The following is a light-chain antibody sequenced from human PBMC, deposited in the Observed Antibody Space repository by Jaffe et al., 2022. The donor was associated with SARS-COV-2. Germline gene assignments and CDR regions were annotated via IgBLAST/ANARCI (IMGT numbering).Light chain of an antibody. CDR3: SAWDDSLNGPV. V-gene: IGLV1-44*01. CDR2: SNN. CDR1: TFNIGSNA. Sequence: QSVLTQPPSASGTPGQRVTISCSGGTFNIGSNAVNWYQHLPGTAPKLLIYSNNQRPSGVPDRFSGSKSGSSASLAISGLQSEDEAAYYCSAWDDSLNGPVFGGGTQLTVL. J-gene: IGLJ7*01.